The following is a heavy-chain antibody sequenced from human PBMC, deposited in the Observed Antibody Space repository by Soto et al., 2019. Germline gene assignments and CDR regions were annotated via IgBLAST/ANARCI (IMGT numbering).Heavy chain of an antibody. J-gene: IGHJ6*02. Sequence: GGSLRLSCAASGFTFSSYGMHWVRQAPGKGLDRVAVIWYDRSNKYYADSVKGRFTISREHSKNPLLLQKNKRRTEGTAVFLLGQGFRAGGNGHYYGMDVWGQGTTVTVS. D-gene: IGHD3-16*01. CDR1: GFTFSSYG. CDR2: IWYDRSNK. CDR3: GQGFRAGGNGHYYGMDV. V-gene: IGHV3-33*01.